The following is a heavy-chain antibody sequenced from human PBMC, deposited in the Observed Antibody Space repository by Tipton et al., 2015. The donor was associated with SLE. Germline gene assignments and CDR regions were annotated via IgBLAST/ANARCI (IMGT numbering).Heavy chain of an antibody. J-gene: IGHJ5*02. CDR1: GYTFTSYD. Sequence: QLVQSGAEVKKPGASVKVSCKASGYTFTSYDINWVRQATGQGLEWMGWMNPNSGNTGYAQKLQGRVTMTTDTSTSTAYMELRSLRSDDTAVYYCARDRGVGADNWFDPWGQGTLVTVSS. CDR2: MNPNSGNT. V-gene: IGHV1-8*02. D-gene: IGHD1-26*01. CDR3: ARDRGVGADNWFDP.